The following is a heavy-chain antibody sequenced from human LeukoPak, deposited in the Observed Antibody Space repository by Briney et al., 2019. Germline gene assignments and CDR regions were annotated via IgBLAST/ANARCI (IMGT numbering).Heavy chain of an antibody. CDR3: AKGGSDSSGYYSLYYYYYMDV. CDR2: ISPSGRNT. D-gene: IGHD3-22*01. Sequence: GGSLRLSCAASGFTFSSYGMSWVRQAPGKGLEWVSAISPSGRNTYYADSVKGRFIISRDNSKNMLYLQMSSLRAEDTPVYYCAKGGSDSSGYYSLYYYYYMDVWGKGTTVTISS. J-gene: IGHJ6*03. V-gene: IGHV3-23*01. CDR1: GFTFSSYG.